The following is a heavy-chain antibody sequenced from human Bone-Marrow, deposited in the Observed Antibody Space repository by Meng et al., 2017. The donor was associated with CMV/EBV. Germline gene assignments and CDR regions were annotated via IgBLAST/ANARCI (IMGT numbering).Heavy chain of an antibody. D-gene: IGHD2-2*01. Sequence: SETLSLTCAVYGGSFSGYYWSWIRQPPGKGLEWIGEINHSGSTNYNPSLKSRVTISVDTSKNQFSLKLSSVTAADTAVYYCARSRVVPASSRAFDIWGQGTRVTVSS. J-gene: IGHJ3*02. CDR1: GGSFSGYY. V-gene: IGHV4-34*01. CDR2: INHSGST. CDR3: ARSRVVPASSRAFDI.